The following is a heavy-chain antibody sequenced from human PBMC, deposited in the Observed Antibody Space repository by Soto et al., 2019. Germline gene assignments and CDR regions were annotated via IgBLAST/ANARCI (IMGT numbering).Heavy chain of an antibody. CDR3: ARAGGTTVTGLWHFDS. V-gene: IGHV6-1*01. J-gene: IGHJ4*02. Sequence: PSQTLSLTCAISGDSVSNNGATWNWIRQSPSRGLEWLGRAYYRSRWIYDYAMSVKSRISINPDTSKNQVSLQLNSVTPADTAVYYCARAGGTTVTGLWHFDSWGQGTLVTVSS. CDR1: GDSVSNNGAT. CDR2: AYYRSRWIY. D-gene: IGHD4-17*01.